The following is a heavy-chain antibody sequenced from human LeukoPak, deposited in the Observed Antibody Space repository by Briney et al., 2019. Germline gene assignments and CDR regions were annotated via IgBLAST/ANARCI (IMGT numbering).Heavy chain of an antibody. CDR1: GGSFSGHY. CDR3: ARDMGYSGSWPGYFDY. Sequence: PSETLSLTCAVYGGSFSGHYWSWVRQAPGKGLEWVSYIDTSSSTIYYADSVKGRFTISRDNAKNSLYLQMKSLRAEDTTVYYCARDMGYSGSWPGYFDYWGQGVLVTVSS. V-gene: IGHV3-48*04. CDR2: IDTSSSTI. D-gene: IGHD1-26*01. J-gene: IGHJ4*02.